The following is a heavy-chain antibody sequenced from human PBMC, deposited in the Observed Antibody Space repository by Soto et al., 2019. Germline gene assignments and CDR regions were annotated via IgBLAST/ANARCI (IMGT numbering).Heavy chain of an antibody. CDR3: ARVPDR. Sequence: SETLSLTCAVSGGSISSGGYSWSWIRQPPGKGLEWIGYIYHSGSTYYNPSLKSRVTISVDRSKNQFSLKLSSVTAADTAVYYCARVPDRWGQGTLVTVPS. D-gene: IGHD2-2*01. CDR1: GGSISSGGYS. V-gene: IGHV4-30-2*01. CDR2: IYHSGST. J-gene: IGHJ5*02.